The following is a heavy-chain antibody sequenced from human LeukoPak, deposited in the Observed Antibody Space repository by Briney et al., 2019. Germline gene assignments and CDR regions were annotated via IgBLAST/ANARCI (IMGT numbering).Heavy chain of an antibody. CDR1: GFTFSSYE. D-gene: IGHD3-9*01. V-gene: IGHV3-48*03. CDR3: ARDIKPRLRYFDWWIGFDY. CDR2: ISISCSTI. Sequence: PGESLTLSCAVSGFTFSSYEMNWVRQAPPKGLEGVSYISISCSTIYYADSVKGRFTISRDNAKNSLYPQMHSLRAEDTAVYYCARDIKPRLRYFDWWIGFDYWGQGTLVTVSS. J-gene: IGHJ4*02.